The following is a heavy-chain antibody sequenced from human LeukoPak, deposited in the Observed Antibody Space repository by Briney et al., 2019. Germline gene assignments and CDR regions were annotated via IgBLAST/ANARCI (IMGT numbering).Heavy chain of an antibody. Sequence: SETLSLTCTVSGGSISSGGYYWSWIRQHPGKGLEWIGCIYYSGTTYYHPSLTSRVAISVDTSKNQFSLKLSSVTAADTALYYCARLGLESYGNSGYYYLDYWGQGALVTVSS. CDR2: IYYSGTT. CDR3: ARLGLESYGNSGYYYLDY. D-gene: IGHD3-22*01. V-gene: IGHV4-31*03. J-gene: IGHJ4*02. CDR1: GGSISSGGYY.